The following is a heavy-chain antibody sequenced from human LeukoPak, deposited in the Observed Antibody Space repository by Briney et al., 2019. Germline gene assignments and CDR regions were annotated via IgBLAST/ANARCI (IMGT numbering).Heavy chain of an antibody. CDR1: GLNSDESS. CDR3: AKESVKRDY. CDR2: ISADGGST. D-gene: IGHD4-11*01. V-gene: IGHV3-43*02. Sequence: GGSLRLSCVASGLNSDESSMHWVRQAPGKGLEWVSLISADGGSTFSADSVKGRFSISRDNSKNSLYLQMNSLRSEDTAMYYCAKESVKRDYWGPRTLVAVSS. J-gene: IGHJ4*01.